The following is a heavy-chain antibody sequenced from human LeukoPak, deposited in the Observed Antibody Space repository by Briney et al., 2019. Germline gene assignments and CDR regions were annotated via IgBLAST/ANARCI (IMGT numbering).Heavy chain of an antibody. CDR1: GESFKDYY. Sequence: SETLSLTCAVYGESFKDYYWNWIRQPPGKGLEWIGEINHSGSSNYNPSLKSRVTISVDTSKNQFSLKLSSVTAADTAVYYCARSGTYQHSSSYDYWGQGTLITVSS. CDR2: INHSGSS. CDR3: ARSGTYQHSSSYDY. V-gene: IGHV4-34*01. D-gene: IGHD6-13*01. J-gene: IGHJ4*02.